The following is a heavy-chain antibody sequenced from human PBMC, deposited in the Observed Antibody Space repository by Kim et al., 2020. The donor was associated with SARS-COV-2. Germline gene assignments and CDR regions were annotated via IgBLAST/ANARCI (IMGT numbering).Heavy chain of an antibody. CDR2: TYYRSKWFN. Sequence: SQTLSLTCAISGDSVSSSSAAWNWFRQSPSRGLEWLGRTYYRSKWFNEYAVSVKSRITINPDTSKNQVSLQLNSVTPEDTAMYYCARDGYHGIVWKGTDYWGQGTLVTVSS. J-gene: IGHJ4*02. D-gene: IGHD2-2*03. CDR1: GDSVSSSSAA. CDR3: ARDGYHGIVWKGTDY. V-gene: IGHV6-1*01.